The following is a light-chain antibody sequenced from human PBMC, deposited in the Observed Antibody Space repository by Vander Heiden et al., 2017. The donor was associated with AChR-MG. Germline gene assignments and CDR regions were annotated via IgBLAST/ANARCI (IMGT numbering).Light chain of an antibody. CDR3: QVWDSSSDHRGVV. V-gene: IGLV3-21*04. J-gene: IGLJ2*01. CDR2: YDS. CDR1: NIGSKS. Sequence: SYVLTQPPSVSVAPGTTARITCGGNNIGSKSVHWYQQKPGQAPVLVIYYDSDGPSGIPERLSGSNSGNTATLTISRVEAGDEADYYCQVWDSSSDHRGVVFGGGTKLTVL.